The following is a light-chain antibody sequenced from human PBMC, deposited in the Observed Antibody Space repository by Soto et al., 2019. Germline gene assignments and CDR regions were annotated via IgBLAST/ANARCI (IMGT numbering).Light chain of an antibody. CDR3: TSWTTSTTMI. V-gene: IGLV2-14*03. J-gene: IGLJ2*01. CDR2: DVN. CDR1: SSDIGAYNF. Sequence: QSLLTHPASVSGSPGQSITISCTGTSSDIGAYNFVSWYQQHPGKAPKLMLYDVNIRPSGVSNRFSGSKSGNTASLTISGLQAEDEADYYCTSWTTSTTMIFGGGT.